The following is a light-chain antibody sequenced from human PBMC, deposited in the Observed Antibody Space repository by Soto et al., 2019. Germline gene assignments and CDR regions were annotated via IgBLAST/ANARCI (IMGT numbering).Light chain of an antibody. CDR2: DAS. V-gene: IGKV1-5*01. CDR3: QQYSTYPLT. CDR1: QSITTF. Sequence: DIQMAQSPSTLSASIGDRVTITCRASQSITTFLAWYQQKPGKAPQILIYDASKLEPGVPSRLSGGGSGTEFTLTISSLQPDDFATYYCQQYSTYPLTFCGGTKWIS. J-gene: IGKJ4*01.